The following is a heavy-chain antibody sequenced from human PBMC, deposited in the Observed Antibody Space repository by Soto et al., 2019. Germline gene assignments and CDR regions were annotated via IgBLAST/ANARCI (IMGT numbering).Heavy chain of an antibody. D-gene: IGHD3-16*01. J-gene: IGHJ6*02. CDR2: ISASGDTV. CDR3: AGLSVTGGVDV. Sequence: EVRLVESGGGFLQPGGSLRLSCVASGLTSSGFAMNWVRQAPGKGLEWVSYISASGDTVYYGDSVKGRFTISRDNAKKSLYLQMSGLRTEDTAVYFCAGLSVTGGVDVWGQGTTVTVSS. CDR1: GLTSSGFA. V-gene: IGHV3-48*03.